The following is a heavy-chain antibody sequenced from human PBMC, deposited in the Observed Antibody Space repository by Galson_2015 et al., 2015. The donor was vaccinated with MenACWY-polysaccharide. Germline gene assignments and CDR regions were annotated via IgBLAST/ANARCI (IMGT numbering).Heavy chain of an antibody. CDR2: LSQDGSGQ. CDR1: RFSFSNYY. V-gene: IGHV3-7*01. Sequence: SLRLSCAASRFSFSNYYMGWVRQGSGEGLDWVAYLSQDGSGQTYVDSVRGRYTISRDNAKNSLYLQMDSLRVEDTAVYYCAKWSDAFDSWGQGTLVTVS. CDR3: AKWSDAFDS. J-gene: IGHJ4*02. D-gene: IGHD2-8*01.